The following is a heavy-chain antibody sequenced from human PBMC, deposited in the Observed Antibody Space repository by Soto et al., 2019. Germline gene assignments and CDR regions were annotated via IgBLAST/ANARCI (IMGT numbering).Heavy chain of an antibody. D-gene: IGHD3-3*01. CDR3: ARSYYDFWSGYWRWFDP. CDR1: GGSISSGGYY. V-gene: IGHV4-31*03. Sequence: SETLSLTCTVSGGSISSGGYYWIWIRQHPGKDLERIGYIYYSGSTYYNPSLKNRVTISVDTSKNQFSLKLSSVTAADTAVYYCARSYYDFWSGYWRWFDPWGQGTLVTVSS. CDR2: IYYSGST. J-gene: IGHJ5*02.